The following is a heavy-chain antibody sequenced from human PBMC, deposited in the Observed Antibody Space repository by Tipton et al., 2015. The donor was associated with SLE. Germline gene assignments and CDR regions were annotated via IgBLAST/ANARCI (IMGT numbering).Heavy chain of an antibody. CDR3: ARGTPYSEYFVY. J-gene: IGHJ4*02. CDR2: FYHSANT. D-gene: IGHD2-15*01. V-gene: IGHV4-38-2*02. Sequence: TLSLTCIVSRYSISSGYYWGWMRQAPGKELEWIGSFYHSANTYYNPSLTSRVTISADTSKNQFSLRLTSVTAADTALFYCARGTPYSEYFVYWGQGTLVTVPS. CDR1: RYSISSGYY.